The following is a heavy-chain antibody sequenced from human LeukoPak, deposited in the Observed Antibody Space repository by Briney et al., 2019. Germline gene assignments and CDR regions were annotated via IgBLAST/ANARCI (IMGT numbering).Heavy chain of an antibody. D-gene: IGHD2-2*01. J-gene: IGHJ6*02. Sequence: ASVKVSCKASGYTFTSYDINWVRQATGQGLEWMGWMNPNSGNTGYAQKFQGRVTMTRNTSISTAYMELSSLRSEDTAVYYCARVFLGTTPYYYGMDVWGQGTTVTVSS. CDR2: MNPNSGNT. V-gene: IGHV1-8*01. CDR3: ARVFLGTTPYYYGMDV. CDR1: GYTFTSYD.